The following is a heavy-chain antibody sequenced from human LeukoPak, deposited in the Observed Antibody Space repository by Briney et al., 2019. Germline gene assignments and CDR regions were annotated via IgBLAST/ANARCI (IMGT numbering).Heavy chain of an antibody. V-gene: IGHV1-69*05. CDR3: ARDWDDYGDLPDYFDY. Sequence: SVKVSCKASGGAFSSYAISWVRQAPGQGLEWMGRIIPIFGTANYAQKFQGRVTITTDESTSTAYMELSSLRSEDTAVYYCARDWDDYGDLPDYFDYWGQGTLVTVSS. J-gene: IGHJ4*02. CDR1: GGAFSSYA. D-gene: IGHD4-17*01. CDR2: IIPIFGTA.